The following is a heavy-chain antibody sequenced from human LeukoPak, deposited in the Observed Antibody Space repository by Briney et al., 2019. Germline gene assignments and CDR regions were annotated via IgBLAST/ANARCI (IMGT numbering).Heavy chain of an antibody. Sequence: ASVKVSCKASGYTFTGYYMHWVRQAPGQGLEWMGWINPNSGGTNYAQKFQGRVTMTRDTSISTAYMELSRLRSDDTAVYCCARVPIAAAGTSLDYWGQGTLVTVSS. D-gene: IGHD6-13*01. CDR1: GYTFTGYY. CDR2: INPNSGGT. J-gene: IGHJ4*02. V-gene: IGHV1-2*02. CDR3: ARVPIAAAGTSLDY.